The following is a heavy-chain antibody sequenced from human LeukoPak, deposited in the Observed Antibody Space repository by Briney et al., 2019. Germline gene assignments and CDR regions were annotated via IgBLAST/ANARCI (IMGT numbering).Heavy chain of an antibody. Sequence: SETLSLTCTVSGGSISSYYWSWIRQPAGKGLEWIGRIYTSGSTNYSPPLKSRVTMSVDTSRTQFSLKLSSVTAADTAVYYCARRRRIAAAGTDAFDIWGQGTMVTVSS. CDR3: ARRRRIAAAGTDAFDI. V-gene: IGHV4-4*07. D-gene: IGHD6-13*01. CDR1: GGSISSYY. CDR2: IYTSGST. J-gene: IGHJ3*02.